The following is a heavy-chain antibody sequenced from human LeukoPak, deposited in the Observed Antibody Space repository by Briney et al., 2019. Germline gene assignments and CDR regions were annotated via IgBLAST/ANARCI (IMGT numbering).Heavy chain of an antibody. CDR3: ARGYVAGRYNWFDP. Sequence: SETLSLTCAVYGGSFSGYYWSWIRQPPGKGLEWIGEINHSGSTNYNPSLKSRVTISVDTSKNQFSLKLSSVTAADTAVYYCARGYVAGRYNWFDPWGRGTLVTVSS. CDR2: INHSGST. V-gene: IGHV4-34*01. CDR1: GGSFSGYY. J-gene: IGHJ5*02. D-gene: IGHD6-19*01.